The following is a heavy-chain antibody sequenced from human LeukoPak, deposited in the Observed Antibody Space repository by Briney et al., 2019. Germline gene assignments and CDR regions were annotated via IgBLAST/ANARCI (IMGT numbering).Heavy chain of an antibody. CDR1: GGSFSGYY. J-gene: IGHJ4*02. D-gene: IGHD1-1*01. CDR2: IHPSGST. CDR3: ARGVDEYKGGNY. V-gene: IGHV4-34*01. Sequence: PSETLSLTCAVYGGSFSGYYWSWLRQPPGKGLEWIGEIHPSGSTNYNPSLMSRVSILVDTSKNHFSLKLSSVTDADTAVYFCARGVDEYKGGNYWGQGTLVTVSS.